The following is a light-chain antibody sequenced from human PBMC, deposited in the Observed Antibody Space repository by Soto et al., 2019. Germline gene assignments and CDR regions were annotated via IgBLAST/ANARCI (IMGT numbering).Light chain of an antibody. CDR1: SSDVGGHNY. CDR3: SSFTSSITPCV. V-gene: IGLV2-14*01. Sequence: QSVLTQPASVSGSPGQSITISCTGTSSDVGGHNYVSWYQQDPGKAPKLMIYEVSNRPSGVSDRFSGSKSGNTASLTISGLQPEDEADYYCSSFTSSITPCVFGTGTKSPS. CDR2: EVS. J-gene: IGLJ1*01.